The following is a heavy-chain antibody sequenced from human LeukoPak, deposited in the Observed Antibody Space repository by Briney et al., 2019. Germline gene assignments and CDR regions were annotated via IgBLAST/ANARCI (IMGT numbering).Heavy chain of an antibody. Sequence: ESLKISCKGSGYSFTSYWIGLVRQIPGKGLEWMGIIYPCDSDTRYSPSFQGQVTIPADKSISTAYLQWSSLKASDTAMYYCARREAFGVGATYAFDIWGQGTMVTVSS. CDR1: GYSFTSYW. CDR2: IYPCDSDT. J-gene: IGHJ3*02. V-gene: IGHV5-51*01. D-gene: IGHD1-26*01. CDR3: ARREAFGVGATYAFDI.